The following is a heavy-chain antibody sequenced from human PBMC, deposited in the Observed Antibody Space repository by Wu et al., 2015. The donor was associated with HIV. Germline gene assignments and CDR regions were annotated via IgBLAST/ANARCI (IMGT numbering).Heavy chain of an antibody. CDR3: ARDRSALYFYMDV. Sequence: QVQLVQSGAEVKKPGASVKVSCKASGYRFTGYYIHWVRQAPGQGLEWMGWINPKSGGTNYAQKFQGRVTMTRDTSISTAYMELSRLRSDDTALYYCARDRSALYFYMDVWGKGTNGHRLL. V-gene: IGHV1-2*02. CDR2: INPKSGGT. CDR1: GYRFTGYY. J-gene: IGHJ6*03.